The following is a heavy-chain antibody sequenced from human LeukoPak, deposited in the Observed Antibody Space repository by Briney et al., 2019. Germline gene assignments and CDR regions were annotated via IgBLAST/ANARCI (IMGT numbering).Heavy chain of an antibody. CDR1: GGSISSYY. D-gene: IGHD3-9*01. Sequence: SETLSLTCTVSGGSISSYYWSWIRQPPGKGLEWIGYIYYSGSTNYNPSLKSRVTISVDTSKNQFSLKLSSMTAADTAVYYCARGAPIILETGYDYWGQGTLVTVSS. V-gene: IGHV4-59*01. CDR3: ARGAPIILETGYDY. J-gene: IGHJ4*02. CDR2: IYYSGST.